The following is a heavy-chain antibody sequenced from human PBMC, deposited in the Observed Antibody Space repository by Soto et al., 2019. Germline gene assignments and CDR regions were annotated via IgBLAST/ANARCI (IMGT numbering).Heavy chain of an antibody. V-gene: IGHV4-59*01. Sequence: QVQLQESGPGLVKPSETLSLTCTVSGGSISSYYWSWIRQPPGKGLEWIGYIYYSWSTNYNPSLKSRVTISVDTSKNRFALKLSAVTAADTAVYYCARRSRYSYGYDYFDYWGQGTLVTVSS. CDR2: IYYSWST. D-gene: IGHD5-18*01. CDR1: GGSISSYY. J-gene: IGHJ4*02. CDR3: ARRSRYSYGYDYFDY.